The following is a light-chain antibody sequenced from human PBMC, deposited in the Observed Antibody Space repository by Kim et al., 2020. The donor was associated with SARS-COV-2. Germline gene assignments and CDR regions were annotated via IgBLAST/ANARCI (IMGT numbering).Light chain of an antibody. V-gene: IGLV1-40*01. CDR1: KSNIGAGLH. CDR2: GNT. Sequence: GQRVTISCTGSKSNIGAGLHVHWYQQLPATAPKLLIYGNTNRPSGVPDRFSGSKSGTSASLAITGLQAEDEADYYCQSYDNSLNAIFGGGTQLTVL. CDR3: QSYDNSLNAI. J-gene: IGLJ2*01.